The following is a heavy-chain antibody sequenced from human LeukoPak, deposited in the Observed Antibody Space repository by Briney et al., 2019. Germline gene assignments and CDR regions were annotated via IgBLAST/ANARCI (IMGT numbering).Heavy chain of an antibody. D-gene: IGHD6-6*01. Sequence: PGESLKISCXGSGYSFTSYWIGWVRQMPGKGLQWMGIIYPGDSDTRYSPSFQGQVTISADKSISTAYLQWSSLKASDTAMYYCARRGFTDSSSYDYWGQGTLVTVSS. CDR3: ARRGFTDSSSYDY. CDR1: GYSFTSYW. J-gene: IGHJ4*02. V-gene: IGHV5-51*01. CDR2: IYPGDSDT.